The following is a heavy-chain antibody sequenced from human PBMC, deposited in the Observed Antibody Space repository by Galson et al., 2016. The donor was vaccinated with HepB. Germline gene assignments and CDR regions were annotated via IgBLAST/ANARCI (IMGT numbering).Heavy chain of an antibody. V-gene: IGHV3-64D*06. CDR2: INDRGSGT. CDR3: VTRDSIGRYPY. CDR1: GFSFSTSS. D-gene: IGHD6-19*01. Sequence: SLRLSCAASGFSFSTSSMHWVRQAPGKGLQYVSAINDRGSGTYYADSVKGRFIISRDNSRNILYLHMTSLTIEDTAVYYCVTRDSIGRYPYWGQGTLVTVSP. J-gene: IGHJ4*02.